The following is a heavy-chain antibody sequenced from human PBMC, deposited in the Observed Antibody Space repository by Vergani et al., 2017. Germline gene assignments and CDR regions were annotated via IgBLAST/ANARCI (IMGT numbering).Heavy chain of an antibody. Sequence: QMQLQESGPGLVKASETLSLTCTVSGDSIISRSYYWGWIRQPPGKGLDWIGSIYNSGNGDSSSSLKSRVTISADTSKNQFSLRLTSVTAADTAVYYCASGKYYSDSTSHFRGRYFDVWGRGTLVT. CDR1: GDSIISRSYY. D-gene: IGHD3-16*01. CDR3: ASGKYYSDSTSHFRGRYFDV. J-gene: IGHJ2*01. CDR2: IYNSGNG. V-gene: IGHV4-39*01.